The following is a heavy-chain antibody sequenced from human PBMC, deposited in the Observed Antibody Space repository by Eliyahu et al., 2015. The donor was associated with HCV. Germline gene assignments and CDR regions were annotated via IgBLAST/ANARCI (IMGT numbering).Heavy chain of an antibody. V-gene: IGHV2-5*02. Sequence: QITLKESGPTLVKPTQTLTLTCSFSGFSLSTSGVGVGWIRQPPGKALEWLALVYWDDDKRYNRPLQSRLTITKDTSRNQVLLTVTNMDPVDTATYYCAHLSTVANFDYWGQGTLVTVSS. J-gene: IGHJ4*02. CDR3: AHLSTVANFDY. CDR1: GFSLSTSGVG. D-gene: IGHD5-12*01. CDR2: VYWDDDK.